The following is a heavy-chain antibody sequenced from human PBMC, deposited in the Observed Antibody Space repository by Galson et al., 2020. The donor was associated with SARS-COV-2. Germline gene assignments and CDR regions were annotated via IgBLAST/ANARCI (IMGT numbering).Heavy chain of an antibody. CDR1: GGSISSGNYY. Sequence: TLSLTCTVSGGSISSGNYYWSWIRQHPGKGLEWIGYIHYSGNTYYNPSLKSRLTITVDTSKKQFSLKLSSVTAADTAVYYCAREGGALCSGGSCYPGNWFDPWGQGTLVTFSS. D-gene: IGHD2-15*01. CDR2: IHYSGNT. CDR3: AREGGALCSGGSCYPGNWFDP. J-gene: IGHJ5*02. V-gene: IGHV4-30-4*01.